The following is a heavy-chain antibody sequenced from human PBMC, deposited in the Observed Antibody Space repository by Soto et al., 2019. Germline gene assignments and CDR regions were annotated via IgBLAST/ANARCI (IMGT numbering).Heavy chain of an antibody. J-gene: IGHJ6*02. Sequence: ASVKVSCKASGYTFTSYGISWVRQAPGQGLEWMGWISAYNGNTNYAQKLQGRVTMTTDTSTSTAYMELRGLRSDDTAVYYCARRYYDFWSGYSDYYYYYGMDVWGQGTTVTVSS. CDR1: GYTFTSYG. D-gene: IGHD3-3*01. CDR3: ARRYYDFWSGYSDYYYYYGMDV. CDR2: ISAYNGNT. V-gene: IGHV1-18*04.